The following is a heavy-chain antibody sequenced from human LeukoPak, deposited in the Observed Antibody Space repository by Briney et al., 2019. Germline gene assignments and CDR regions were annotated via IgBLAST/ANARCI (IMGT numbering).Heavy chain of an antibody. D-gene: IGHD1-14*01. CDR1: GFTFSSYG. CDR2: ISCDGSNK. J-gene: IGHJ4*02. V-gene: IGHV3-30*18. CDR3: AKGYNRHWYSFDR. Sequence: HSGGSLRLSCAASGFTFSSYGIHWVRQAPGKGLEWVSAISCDGSNKHFADSVKGRFTISRDNSKNTLYLQMSSLRAEDTAVYYCAKGYNRHWYSFDRWEQRTLVSVSS.